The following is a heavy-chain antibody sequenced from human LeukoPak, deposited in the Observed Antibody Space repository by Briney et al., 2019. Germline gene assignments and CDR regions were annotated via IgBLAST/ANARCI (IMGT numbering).Heavy chain of an antibody. CDR1: GGSFSGYY. J-gene: IGHJ6*03. D-gene: IGHD6-13*01. Sequence: SETLSLTCAVYGGSFSGYYRSWVRQAPGKGLEWIGEINDSGSSNYNPSLKSRVIISVDTSTNQISLKLSSVTAADTAVYYCAGALTQLAKRGVKYYCYYIDVWGKGTTVTISS. V-gene: IGHV4-34*01. CDR2: INDSGSS. CDR3: AGALTQLAKRGVKYYCYYIDV.